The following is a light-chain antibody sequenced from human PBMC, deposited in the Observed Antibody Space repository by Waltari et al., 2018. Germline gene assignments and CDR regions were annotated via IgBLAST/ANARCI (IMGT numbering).Light chain of an antibody. Sequence: DIQMTQSPSSLSASVGDRVPITCRASHNINIFLNWYQQKPGEGPKLLIYKASFMEGGVPSRFSGSGSGTEFSLSISSLQPEDFATYYCQQSYSVPYTFGQGTNLGI. CDR2: KAS. CDR3: QQSYSVPYT. V-gene: IGKV1-39*01. J-gene: IGKJ2*01. CDR1: HNINIF.